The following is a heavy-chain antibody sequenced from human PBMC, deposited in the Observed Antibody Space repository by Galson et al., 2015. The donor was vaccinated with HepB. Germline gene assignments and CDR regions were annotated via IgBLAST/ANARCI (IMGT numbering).Heavy chain of an antibody. Sequence: SVKVSCKASGYTFTTYAMNWVRQAPGQGLEWMGWINTNTGNPTYAQGFTGRFVFSLDTSVSTAYLQISSLKAEDTAIYYCARVYCTSTSCYPSLDYWYFDVWGRGTLVTVSS. J-gene: IGHJ2*01. V-gene: IGHV7-4-1*02. CDR1: GYTFTTYA. D-gene: IGHD2-2*01. CDR2: INTNTGNP. CDR3: ARVYCTSTSCYPSLDYWYFDV.